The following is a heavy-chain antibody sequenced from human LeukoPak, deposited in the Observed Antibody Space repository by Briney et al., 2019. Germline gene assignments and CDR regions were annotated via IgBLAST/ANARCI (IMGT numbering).Heavy chain of an antibody. Sequence: GGSLRLSCAASGFTFSSYWMSWVRQAPGKGLEWVANIKQDGSEKYYVDSVKGRFTISRDSAKNSLYLQMNSLRAEDTAVYYCAREGYYYDSSGYENWFDPWGQGTLVTVSS. CDR3: AREGYYYDSSGYENWFDP. CDR1: GFTFSSYW. CDR2: IKQDGSEK. D-gene: IGHD3-22*01. V-gene: IGHV3-7*01. J-gene: IGHJ5*02.